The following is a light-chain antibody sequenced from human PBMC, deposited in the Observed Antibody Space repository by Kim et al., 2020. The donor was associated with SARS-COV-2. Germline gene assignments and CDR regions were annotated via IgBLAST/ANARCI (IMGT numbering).Light chain of an antibody. CDR1: KLGDKY. J-gene: IGLJ1*01. Sequence: SVSPGQTASITCSGDKLGDKYASWYQQKPGQSPVVVIFRDNRRPSGIPERFSGSNSGNTATLTISGTQAMDEADYYCQAWDSSTYVFGTGTKVTVL. V-gene: IGLV3-1*01. CDR2: RDN. CDR3: QAWDSSTYV.